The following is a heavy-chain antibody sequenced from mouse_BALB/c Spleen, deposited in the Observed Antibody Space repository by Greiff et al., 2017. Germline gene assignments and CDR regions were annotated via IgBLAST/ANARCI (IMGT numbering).Heavy chain of an antibody. Sequence: QVQLKQPGAELVRPGASVKLSCKASGYTFTSYWINWVKQRPGQGLEWIGNIYPPDSYTNYNQKFKGKATLTADKSSSTAYMQLSSLTSEDSAVYFCARREPFMDYWGQGTSVTVSS. V-gene: IGHV1-69*02. CDR3: ARREPFMDY. CDR2: IYPPDSYT. J-gene: IGHJ4*01. CDR1: GYTFTSYW.